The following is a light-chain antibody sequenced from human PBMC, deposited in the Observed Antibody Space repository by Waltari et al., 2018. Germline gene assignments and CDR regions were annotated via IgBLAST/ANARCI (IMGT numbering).Light chain of an antibody. V-gene: IGKV3-15*01. CDR2: GAS. Sequence: EVVMTQSPATLSVSPGERATLSCRASQNVNSNLAWYQQKPGQAPRLLIYGASSTAPGIPARFSGSGSGTDFTLTIRSLQSEDFAVYYCHQYNNWPPYTFGQGTKLEIK. CDR1: QNVNSN. J-gene: IGKJ2*01. CDR3: HQYNNWPPYT.